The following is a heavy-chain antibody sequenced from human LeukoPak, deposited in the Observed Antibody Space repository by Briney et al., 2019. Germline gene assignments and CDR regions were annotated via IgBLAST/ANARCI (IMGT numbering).Heavy chain of an antibody. CDR2: ISGSGSST. D-gene: IGHD3-22*01. CDR3: AKGRYYYDTSDAFEI. V-gene: IGHV3-23*01. CDR1: GFTFSSYA. Sequence: GGSLRLSCAASGFTFSSYAMNWVRQAPGKGLEWVSTISGSGSSTYYADSVKGRFTISRDNSKNTLYLQMNSLRAEDTAVYHCAKGRYYYDTSDAFEIWGQGTMVTVSS. J-gene: IGHJ3*02.